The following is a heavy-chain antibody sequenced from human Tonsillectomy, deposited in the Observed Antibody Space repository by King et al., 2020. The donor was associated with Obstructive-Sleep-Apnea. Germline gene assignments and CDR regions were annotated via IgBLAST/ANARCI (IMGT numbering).Heavy chain of an antibody. Sequence: VQLVESGGGLVQPGGSLRLSCAASGFTFSSYWMSWVRQAPGKGLEWVANIKQDGSEKYYVDSVKGRFTISRDNAKNSLYLQMNSLRAEDTAVYYCARGNGADYYGSGSFKSWFDPWGQGTLVTVSS. CDR3: ARGNGADYYGSGSFKSWFDP. CDR2: IKQDGSEK. V-gene: IGHV3-7*01. CDR1: GFTFSSYW. D-gene: IGHD3-10*01. J-gene: IGHJ5*02.